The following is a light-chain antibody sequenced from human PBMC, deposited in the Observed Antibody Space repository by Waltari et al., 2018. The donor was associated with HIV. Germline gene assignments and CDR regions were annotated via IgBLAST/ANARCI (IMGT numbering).Light chain of an antibody. Sequence: DIHITQSPSSLSASLGDRVPIPSQESQDISKYLSCHQQKPRTAPKLLISDASNLQKGVPSRFSGNGSGTDSNFTISRLQPEDTETYFCQQYDTVPVTLGPGTKVDIK. J-gene: IGKJ3*01. CDR3: QQYDTVPVT. CDR2: DAS. V-gene: IGKV1-33*01. CDR1: QDISKY.